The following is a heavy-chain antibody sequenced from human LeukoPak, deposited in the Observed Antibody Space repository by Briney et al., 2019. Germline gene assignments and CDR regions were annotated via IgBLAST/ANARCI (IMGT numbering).Heavy chain of an antibody. CDR1: GYTFTGYY. J-gene: IGHJ4*02. CDR3: ARDRDGYHPDFDY. CDR2: ISAYNGNT. Sequence: GASVKVSCKASGYTFTGYYMHWVRQAPGQGLEWMGWISAYNGNTNYAQKLQGRVTMTTDTSTSTAYMELRSLRSDDTAVYYCARDRDGYHPDFDYWGQGTLVTVSS. V-gene: IGHV1-18*04. D-gene: IGHD5-24*01.